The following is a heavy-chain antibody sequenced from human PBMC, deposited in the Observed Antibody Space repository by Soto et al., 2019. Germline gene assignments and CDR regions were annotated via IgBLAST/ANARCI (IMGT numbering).Heavy chain of an antibody. V-gene: IGHV3-15*01. J-gene: IGHJ3*02. D-gene: IGHD3-22*01. Sequence: GGSLRLSCAASGVTFSNAWMSWVRQAPGKGLEWVGRIKSKTDGGTTDYAAPVKGRCTISRDDSKNTLYLQMNSLKTEDTAVYYCTTDERPYYYDSSCYHDAFDIWGQGTMVTVSS. CDR2: IKSKTDGGTT. CDR3: TTDERPYYYDSSCYHDAFDI. CDR1: GVTFSNAW.